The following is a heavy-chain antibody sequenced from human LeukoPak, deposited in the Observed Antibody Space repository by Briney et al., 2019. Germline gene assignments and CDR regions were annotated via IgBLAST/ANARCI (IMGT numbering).Heavy chain of an antibody. J-gene: IGHJ4*02. Sequence: GESLKISFKGSGXSFSSYCIGWVRQMPGKGLEWMGIIYPSDSDTRYSPSFQGQVTISADKSTSTAYLQWSSLKASDTAMYYCARRGGGYVDYWGQGTLVTVSS. CDR3: ARRGGGYVDY. V-gene: IGHV5-51*01. CDR2: IYPSDSDT. CDR1: GXSFSSYC. D-gene: IGHD2-15*01.